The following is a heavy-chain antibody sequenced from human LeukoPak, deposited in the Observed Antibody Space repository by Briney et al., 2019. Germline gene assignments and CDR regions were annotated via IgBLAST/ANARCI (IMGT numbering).Heavy chain of an antibody. J-gene: IGHJ4*02. V-gene: IGHV1-69*02. D-gene: IGHD3-22*01. CDR1: GGTFSSYT. Sequence: SVKVSCKASGGTFSSYTISWVRQAPGQGLEWMGRIIPILGIANYAQKFQGRVTITADKSTSTAYMELSSLRSEDTAVYYCARGTAVAATYYYDSSGYYYGDGSFGYWGQGTLVTVSS. CDR2: IIPILGIA. CDR3: ARGTAVAATYYYDSSGYYYGDGSFGY.